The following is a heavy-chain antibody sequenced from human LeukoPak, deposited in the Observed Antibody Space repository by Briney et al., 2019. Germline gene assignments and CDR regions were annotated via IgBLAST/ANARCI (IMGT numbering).Heavy chain of an antibody. D-gene: IGHD6-13*01. CDR3: AREDDGSSSYSDSFLH. CDR2: IDRGGGTI. J-gene: IGHJ1*01. CDR1: GFTFITYA. Sequence: GGSLRLSCAASGFTFITYAMIWVRRAPGKGLEWVSYIDRGGGTIYYADSVKGRFTISRDNAKNSLYLQMNSLRAEDTAIYYCAREDDGSSSYSDSFLHWGQGTLVTVSS. V-gene: IGHV3-48*03.